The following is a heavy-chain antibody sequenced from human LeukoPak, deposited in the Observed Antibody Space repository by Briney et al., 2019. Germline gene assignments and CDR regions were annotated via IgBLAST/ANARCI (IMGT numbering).Heavy chain of an antibody. CDR3: ARDPDYYESSGYYAP. D-gene: IGHD3-22*01. CDR2: IYSGGST. J-gene: IGHJ5*02. CDR1: GFTVSSNY. V-gene: IGHV3-66*01. Sequence: GGSLRLSCAASGFTVSSNYMSWVRQAPGKGLEWVSVIYSGGSTYYADSVKGRFTISRDNSKNTLYLQMNSLRAEDTAVYYCARDPDYYESSGYYAPWGQGTLVTVSS.